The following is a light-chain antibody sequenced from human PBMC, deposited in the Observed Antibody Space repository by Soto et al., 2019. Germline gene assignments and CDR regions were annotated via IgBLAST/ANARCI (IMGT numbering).Light chain of an antibody. CDR1: QGISNY. J-gene: IGKJ1*01. CDR2: AAS. V-gene: IGKV1-27*01. Sequence: DIQMTPSPSSLSASVGDRVTITCRASQGISNYLAWYQQKPGQGTKLLIYAASTLQSGVPSRFSGSGSGTEFTLTISSLQPEDGATYYCQKYNSAPWTFGQGTKVDI. CDR3: QKYNSAPWT.